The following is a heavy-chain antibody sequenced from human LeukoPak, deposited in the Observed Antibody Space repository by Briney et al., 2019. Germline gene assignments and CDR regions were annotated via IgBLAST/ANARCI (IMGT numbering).Heavy chain of an antibody. D-gene: IGHD3-10*01. V-gene: IGHV3-33*06. J-gene: IGHJ4*02. CDR1: GFTFSSYG. CDR3: AKDHYGSGSYIDY. CDR2: ICYDGRNK. Sequence: PGRSLRLSCAASGFTFSSYGMHGVRQAPGKGREGVAGICYDGRNKYYADSVKGRFTISRDNSKNTLYLQMNSLRDADTAVYYFAKDHYGSGSYIDYWGQGTLVTVSS.